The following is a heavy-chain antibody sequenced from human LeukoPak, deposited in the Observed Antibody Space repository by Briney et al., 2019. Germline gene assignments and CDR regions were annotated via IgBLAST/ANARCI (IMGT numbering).Heavy chain of an antibody. J-gene: IGHJ4*02. CDR2: IYTSGST. CDR1: GGSISSYY. Sequence: SETLSLTCTVSGGSISSYYWSWIRQPPGKGLEWIGYIYTSGSTNYNPSLKSRVTISVDTSKNQFSLKLSSVTAADTAVYYCARLDDSSGYPRFWGQGTQVTVSS. V-gene: IGHV4-4*09. CDR3: ARLDDSSGYPRF. D-gene: IGHD3-22*01.